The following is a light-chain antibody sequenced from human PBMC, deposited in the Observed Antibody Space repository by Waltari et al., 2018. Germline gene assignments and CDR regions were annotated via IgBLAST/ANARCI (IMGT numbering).Light chain of an antibody. V-gene: IGLV1-40*01. Sequence: QSVLTQPPSVSGAPGQRVTISCTGSSSNIGAGYDVHWYQQLPGTAPNLLVYGNNNRPSGVPDRSSGSKSGTSASLAITGLQAEDEADYYCQSYDSRLAVVFGGGTKVTVL. CDR2: GNN. CDR3: QSYDSRLAVV. CDR1: SSNIGAGYD. J-gene: IGLJ2*01.